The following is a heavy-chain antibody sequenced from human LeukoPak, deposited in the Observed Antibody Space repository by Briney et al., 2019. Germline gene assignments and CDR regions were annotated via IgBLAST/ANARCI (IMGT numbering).Heavy chain of an antibody. Sequence: SETLSLTFAVYGGSFSGYYWSWIRQPPGKGLEWIGEINHSGSTNYNPSLKSRVTISVDTSKNQFSLKLSSVTAADTAVYYCARRPWAQGFRYWGQGTLVTVSS. CDR2: INHSGST. CDR3: ARRPWAQGFRY. D-gene: IGHD2/OR15-2a*01. J-gene: IGHJ4*02. CDR1: GGSFSGYY. V-gene: IGHV4-34*01.